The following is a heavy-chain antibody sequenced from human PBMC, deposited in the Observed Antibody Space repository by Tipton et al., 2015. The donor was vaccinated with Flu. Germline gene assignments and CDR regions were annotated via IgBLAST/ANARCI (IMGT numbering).Heavy chain of an antibody. D-gene: IGHD2-15*01. Sequence: TLSLTCTVSGGSISSYYWSWIRQPPGKGLEWIGYNYYSGSTNYNPSLKSRVTISVDTSKNQFSLKLSSVTAADTAVYYCARDVGAFDIWGQGTMVTVSS. V-gene: IGHV4-59*01. CDR2: NYYSGST. J-gene: IGHJ3*02. CDR3: ARDVGAFDI. CDR1: GGSISSYY.